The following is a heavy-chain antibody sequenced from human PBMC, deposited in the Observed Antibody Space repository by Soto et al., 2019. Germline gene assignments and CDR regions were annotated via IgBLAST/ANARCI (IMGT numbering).Heavy chain of an antibody. Sequence: QITLKESGPTLVKPTQTLTLTCTFSGFSLTTGGVGVAWIRQPPGKALEWLAVIYWDDDKRYSPSLKNRLTVTKDTSKNQVVLTMTTLAPADTATYYCAHTPFFGDKLDFWGQGTLVSVSS. V-gene: IGHV2-5*02. CDR3: AHTPFFGDKLDF. D-gene: IGHD2-21*01. J-gene: IGHJ4*02. CDR1: GFSLTTGGVG. CDR2: IYWDDDK.